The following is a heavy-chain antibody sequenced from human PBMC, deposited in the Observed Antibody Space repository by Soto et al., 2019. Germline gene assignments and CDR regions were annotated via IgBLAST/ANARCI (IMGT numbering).Heavy chain of an antibody. D-gene: IGHD5-12*01. CDR2: IYYSGTT. CDR3: ARSDRDGYNVY. V-gene: IGHV4-59*01. CDR1: GGSISSYY. J-gene: IGHJ4*02. Sequence: PSETLSLTCTVSGGSISSYYWTWIRQPPGKGLEWIGYIYYSGTTNYNPSLKSRVTISVDTSKNQFSLKLSSVTAADTAVYYCARSDRDGYNVYWGQGTLVTVSS.